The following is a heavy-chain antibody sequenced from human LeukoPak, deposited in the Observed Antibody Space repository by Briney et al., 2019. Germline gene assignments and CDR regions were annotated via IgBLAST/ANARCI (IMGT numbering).Heavy chain of an antibody. CDR3: ARLEQWLTPY. CDR2: IKQDGSEK. J-gene: IGHJ4*02. CDR1: GFTFGSYA. Sequence: PGGSLRLSCAASGFTFGSYAMGWVRQAPGKGLEWAANIKQDGSEKYYVDSVKGRFTISRDNAKNSLYLQMNSLRVEDTAVYYCARLEQWLTPYWGQGTLVTVSS. D-gene: IGHD6-19*01. V-gene: IGHV3-7*01.